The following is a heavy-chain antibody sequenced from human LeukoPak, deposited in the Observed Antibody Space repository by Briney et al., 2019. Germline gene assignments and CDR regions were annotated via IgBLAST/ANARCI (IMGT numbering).Heavy chain of an antibody. CDR2: IYYSGST. CDR3: ARQPSGYHPYYFDY. V-gene: IGHV4-59*01. Sequence: SETLSLTCTVSGGSISSYYWSWIRQPPGKGLEWTGYIYYSGSTNYNPSLKSRVTISVDTSKNQFSLKLSSVTAADTAVYYCARQPSGYHPYYFDYWGQGTLVTVSS. CDR1: GGSISSYY. J-gene: IGHJ4*02. D-gene: IGHD3-22*01.